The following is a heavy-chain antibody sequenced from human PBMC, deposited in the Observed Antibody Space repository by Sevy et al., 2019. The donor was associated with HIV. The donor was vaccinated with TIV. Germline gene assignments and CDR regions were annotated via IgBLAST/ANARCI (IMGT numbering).Heavy chain of an antibody. J-gene: IGHJ4*02. CDR2: TYYRSKWYN. Sequence: SQTLSLTCAISGDSVSSNSAAWNWIRQSPSRGLEWLGRTYYRSKWYNDYAVSVKSRITINPDTSKNQFSLQLNSVTPENTAVYYCARAGNYGSGPRLYYFDYWGQGTLVTVSS. CDR1: GDSVSSNSAA. CDR3: ARAGNYGSGPRLYYFDY. D-gene: IGHD3-10*01. V-gene: IGHV6-1*01.